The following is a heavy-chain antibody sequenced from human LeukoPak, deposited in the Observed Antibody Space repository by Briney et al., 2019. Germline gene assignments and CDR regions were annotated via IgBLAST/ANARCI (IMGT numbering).Heavy chain of an antibody. J-gene: IGHJ4*02. CDR3: ARAMVRGLHYFDY. CDR2: MNPNSGNT. Sequence: ASVKVSCKASGYTFTSYDINWVRQATGQGLEWMGWMNPNSGNTGYAQKFQGRVTMTSDTSISTAYMELSWLRSDDTAVYYCARAMVRGLHYFDYWGQGTLVTVSS. CDR1: GYTFTSYD. D-gene: IGHD3-10*01. V-gene: IGHV1-8*01.